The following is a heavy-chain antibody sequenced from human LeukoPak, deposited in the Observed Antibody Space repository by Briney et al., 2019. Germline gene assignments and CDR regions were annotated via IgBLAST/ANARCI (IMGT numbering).Heavy chain of an antibody. CDR2: IWYDGSNK. V-gene: IGHV3-33*06. Sequence: GGSLRLSCAASGFTFTNYGMHWVRQTPGKGLEWVAVIWYDGSNKDYVDSVKGRFTISRDNSKNTLYLQMNSLRAEDTAVYYCAKELILGTAMFDYWGQGTLVTVSS. J-gene: IGHJ4*02. CDR3: AKELILGTAMFDY. D-gene: IGHD5-18*01. CDR1: GFTFTNYG.